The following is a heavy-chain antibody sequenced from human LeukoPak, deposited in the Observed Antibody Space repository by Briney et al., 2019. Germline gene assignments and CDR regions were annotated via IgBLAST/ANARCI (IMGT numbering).Heavy chain of an antibody. CDR2: IFYRGSN. J-gene: IGHJ6*03. D-gene: IGHD6-19*01. CDR3: ARVLRRQWLDSYYYYYYMDV. Sequence: SQTLSPTCTLAGRSITSYCWSWVRQPPGRGLEWIGYIFYRGSNNYHTSLKSRVTISVDTSKNQFSLKLSSVTAADTAVYYCARVLRRQWLDSYYYYYYMDVWGKGTTVTISS. V-gene: IGHV4-59*01. CDR1: GRSITSYC.